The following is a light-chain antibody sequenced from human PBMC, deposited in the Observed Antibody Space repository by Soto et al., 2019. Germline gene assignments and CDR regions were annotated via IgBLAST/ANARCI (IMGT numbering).Light chain of an antibody. V-gene: IGKV1-9*01. CDR2: AAS. CDR1: QGISSY. Sequence: DIQITQSAGSLCSSXPGGVAISXXASQGISSYLAWYQKKPGKAPNLLIYAASTLQSGVPSRFSGSGSGTDFTLTISSLQPEDFATYYCQQLNTYPITFGQGTRLEI. J-gene: IGKJ5*01. CDR3: QQLNTYPIT.